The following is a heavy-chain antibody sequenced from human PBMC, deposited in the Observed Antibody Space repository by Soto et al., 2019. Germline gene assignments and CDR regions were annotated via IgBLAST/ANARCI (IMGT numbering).Heavy chain of an antibody. CDR3: ARGSFYKPGTTYPISYFDY. V-gene: IGHV3-21*01. CDR2: ISSSSSYI. Sequence: GGSLRLSCAASGFTFSSYSMNWVRQAPGKGLEWVSSISSSSSYIYYADSVKGRFTISRDNAKNSLYLQMNSLRAEDTAVYYCARGSFYKPGTTYPISYFDYWGQGTLVTVSS. CDR1: GFTFSSYS. D-gene: IGHD1-1*01. J-gene: IGHJ4*02.